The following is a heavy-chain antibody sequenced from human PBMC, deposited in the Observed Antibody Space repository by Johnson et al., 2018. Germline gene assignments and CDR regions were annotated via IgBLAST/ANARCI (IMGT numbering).Heavy chain of an antibody. CDR2: INTDGSST. CDR1: GVTFSTYW. CDR3: ARGDTARAGIDY. V-gene: IGHV3-74*01. J-gene: IGHJ4*02. D-gene: IGHD5-18*01. Sequence: VQLQESGGGFVQPGGSLRLSCVASGVTFSTYWMHWVRQAPGKGLVWVSRINTDGSSTRYAESVRGRFTISRDNAKNTRYLQMNSLRAEDTAVYDCARGDTARAGIDYWGQGTLVTVSS.